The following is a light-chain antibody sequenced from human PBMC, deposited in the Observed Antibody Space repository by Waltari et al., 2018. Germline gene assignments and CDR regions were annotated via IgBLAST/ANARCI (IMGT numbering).Light chain of an antibody. V-gene: IGLV2-14*03. CDR2: DVS. Sequence: QSALTQPASVSGSPGQSITISCTGTSSDVRGYNFVSWYQQHPDKAPKLIIYDVSERPSGVSNRFSGSKSVNTASLTISGLQAEDEADYYCISYTTISTWVFGTGTKVTDL. J-gene: IGLJ1*01. CDR1: SSDVRGYNF. CDR3: ISYTTISTWV.